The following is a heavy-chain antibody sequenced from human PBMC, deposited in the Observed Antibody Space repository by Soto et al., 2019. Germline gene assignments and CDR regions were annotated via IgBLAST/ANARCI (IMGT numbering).Heavy chain of an antibody. J-gene: IGHJ4*02. CDR1: GGSISSRTFW. V-gene: IGHV4-39*01. CDR3: ARHPRDDYNYGGSGIFDY. D-gene: IGHD4-4*01. Sequence: QLQLQESGPGLVKPSETLSLTCSVSGGSISSRTFWWAWIRQPPGKGLEWIGDMYYSGSSYSSPSLKSRVALTVDTSKNQLSLKLNSVTAADTAVYYCARHPRDDYNYGGSGIFDYWGQGTLVTVSS. CDR2: MYYSGSS.